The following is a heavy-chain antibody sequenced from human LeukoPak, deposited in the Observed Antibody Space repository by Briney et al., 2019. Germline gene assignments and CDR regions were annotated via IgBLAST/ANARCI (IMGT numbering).Heavy chain of an antibody. V-gene: IGHV4-34*01. Sequence: PSETLSLTCAVYGGSFSGYYWSWIRQPPGKGLEWIGEINHSGSTNYNPSLKSRVTISVDTSKNQFSLKLSSVTAADTAVYYRATVGRLEGAAFDYWGQGTLVTVSS. J-gene: IGHJ4*02. D-gene: IGHD1-26*01. CDR3: ATVGRLEGAAFDY. CDR2: INHSGST. CDR1: GGSFSGYY.